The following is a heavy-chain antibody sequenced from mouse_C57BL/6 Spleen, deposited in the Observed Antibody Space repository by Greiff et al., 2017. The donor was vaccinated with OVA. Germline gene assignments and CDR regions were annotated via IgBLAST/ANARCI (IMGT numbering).Heavy chain of an antibody. CDR2: IHPNSGST. V-gene: IGHV1-64*01. D-gene: IGHD2-4*01. Sequence: QVQLQQPGAELVKPGASVKLSCKASGYTFTSYWMHWVKQRPGQGLEWIGMIHPNSGSTKYNEKFKSKATLTVDKSSSTAYMQLSSLTSEDSAVYYCARSGGDYDGFAYWGQGTLVTVSA. CDR1: GYTFTSYW. CDR3: ARSGGDYDGFAY. J-gene: IGHJ3*01.